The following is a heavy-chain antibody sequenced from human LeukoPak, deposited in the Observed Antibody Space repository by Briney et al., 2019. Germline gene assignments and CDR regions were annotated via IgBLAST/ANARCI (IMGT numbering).Heavy chain of an antibody. CDR3: ARADCGGDCNDAFDI. J-gene: IGHJ3*02. CDR1: GGTFSSYA. D-gene: IGHD2-21*02. CDR2: IIPIFGTA. V-gene: IGHV1-69*05. Sequence: ASVKDSCKASGGTFSSYAISWVRQAPGQGLEWMGGIIPIFGTANYAQKFQGRVTITTDESTSTAYMELSSMRSEDTAEYYCARADCGGDCNDAFDIWGQGTMVTVSS.